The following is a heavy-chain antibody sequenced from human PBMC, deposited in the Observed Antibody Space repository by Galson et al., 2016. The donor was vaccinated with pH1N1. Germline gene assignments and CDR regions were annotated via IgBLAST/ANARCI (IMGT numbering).Heavy chain of an antibody. D-gene: IGHD3-16*02. J-gene: IGHJ6*02. CDR2: IYYSGTT. CDR1: GDSISSDGYY. Sequence: TLSLTCTVSGDSISSDGYYWSWIRQHPGKGLEWIGYIYYSGTTYFSPSLKSRLSMSVDMSNNQFSLTLNSVTAADTAVYYCARGGGIRYYYSGMDVWGQGTTVTVFS. V-gene: IGHV4-30-4*08. CDR3: ARGGGIRYYYSGMDV.